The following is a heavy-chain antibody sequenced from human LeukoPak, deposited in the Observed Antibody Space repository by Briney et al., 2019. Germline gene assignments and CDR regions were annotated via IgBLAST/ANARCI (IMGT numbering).Heavy chain of an antibody. J-gene: IGHJ4*02. V-gene: IGHV3-30*18. CDR1: GFIFSTYD. Sequence: GGSLRLSGAASGFIFSTYDMHWVRQAPGKGLEWVAVVSYDGSNIYHAASVQGRFTISRDNSKNTLYLQMNSLRAEDTAVYYCAKSLDAQAVADPFDYWGQGTLVTVSS. CDR2: VSYDGSNI. D-gene: IGHD6-19*01. CDR3: AKSLDAQAVADPFDY.